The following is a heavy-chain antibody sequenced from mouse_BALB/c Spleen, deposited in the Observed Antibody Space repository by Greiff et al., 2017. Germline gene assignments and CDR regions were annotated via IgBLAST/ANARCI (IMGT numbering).Heavy chain of an antibody. CDR1: GFNIKDYY. CDR2: IDPENGDT. CDR3: NSLGRSAMDY. Sequence: VQLQQSGAELVRSGASVKLSCTASGFNIKDYYMHWVKQRPEQGLEWIGWIDPENGDTEYAPKFQGKATMTADTSSNTAYLQLSSLTSEDTAVYYCNSLGRSAMDYWGQGTSVTVAS. J-gene: IGHJ4*01. V-gene: IGHV14-4*02. D-gene: IGHD4-1*01.